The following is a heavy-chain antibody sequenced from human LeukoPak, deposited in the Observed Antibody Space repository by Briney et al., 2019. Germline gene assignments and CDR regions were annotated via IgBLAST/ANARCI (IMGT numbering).Heavy chain of an antibody. V-gene: IGHV3-30*02. CDR2: LRKDATYS. J-gene: IGHJ4*02. CDR3: ASGGPTRGTFDY. D-gene: IGHD1-26*01. CDR1: GFPFSSYG. Sequence: GGSLSLSCAASGFPFSSYGMYWVRQTPDKGLQWVAYLRKDATYSNYADSVRGRFIISRDNSKNTLDLQMSSLRVEDTAVYYCASGGPTRGTFDYWGQGTLVTVSS.